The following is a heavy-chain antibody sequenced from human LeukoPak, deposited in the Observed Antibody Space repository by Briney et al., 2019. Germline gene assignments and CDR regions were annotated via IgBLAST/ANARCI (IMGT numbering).Heavy chain of an antibody. CDR1: GGSISSYY. Sequence: SETLSLTCTVSGGSISSYYRSWIRQPPGKGLEWIGYIYYSGSTNYHPSLKSRVTISVETSKNQFSLRLRSVTAADAAVYYCTRGRSGWYFNMLRVDAFDIWGQGTMFTVSS. V-gene: IGHV4-59*01. CDR2: IYYSGST. J-gene: IGHJ3*02. CDR3: TRGRSGWYFNMLRVDAFDI. D-gene: IGHD6-19*01.